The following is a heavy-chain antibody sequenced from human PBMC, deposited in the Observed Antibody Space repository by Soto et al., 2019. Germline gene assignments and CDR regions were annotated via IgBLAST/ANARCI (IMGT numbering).Heavy chain of an antibody. CDR3: VKASGDSSGWYKDAFDI. J-gene: IGHJ3*02. D-gene: IGHD6-19*01. Sequence: GGSLRLSCSASGFTFSSYAMHWVRQAPGKGLEYVSAISSNGGSTHYADSVKGRFTISRDNSKNTLYLQMSSLRAEDTAVYYCVKASGDSSGWYKDAFDIWGQGTMVTVSS. V-gene: IGHV3-64D*06. CDR2: ISSNGGST. CDR1: GFTFSSYA.